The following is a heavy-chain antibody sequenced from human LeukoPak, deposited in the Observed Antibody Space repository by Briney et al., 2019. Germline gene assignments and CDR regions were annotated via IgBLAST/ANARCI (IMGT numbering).Heavy chain of an antibody. V-gene: IGHV1-3*01. CDR3: ARDGLWIQLYQ. CDR2: INAGNGNT. D-gene: IGHD5-18*01. J-gene: IGHJ4*02. Sequence: ASVKVSCKASGYTFTSYAMHWVRQAPGQRLEWMGWINAGNGNTKYPQKFQGRVTITRDTSASTAYMELSSLRSEDTAVYYCARDGLWIQLYQWGQGTLVTVSS. CDR1: GYTFTSYA.